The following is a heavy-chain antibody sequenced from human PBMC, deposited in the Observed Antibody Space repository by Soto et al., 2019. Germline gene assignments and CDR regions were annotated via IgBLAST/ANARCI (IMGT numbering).Heavy chain of an antibody. CDR2: LSPNGGST. CDR3: AKSKDSTIFGVVIYYFDT. J-gene: IGHJ4*02. Sequence: GGSLRLSCAASGFTFSSFGMNWVRQAPGKGLEWVSSLSPNGGSTYYAESVKGRFTISRDNAKNTLFLQMDSLRAEDTAVYFCAKSKDSTIFGVVIYYFDTWGQGALVTVSS. CDR1: GFTFSSFG. V-gene: IGHV3-23*01. D-gene: IGHD3-3*01.